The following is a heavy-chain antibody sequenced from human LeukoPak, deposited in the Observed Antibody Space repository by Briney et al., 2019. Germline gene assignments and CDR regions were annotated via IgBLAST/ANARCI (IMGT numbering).Heavy chain of an antibody. Sequence: SETLSLTCAVYGGSFSGYYWSWIRQPPGKGLELIGEINHSGSTNYNPSLKSRVTISVDTSKNQFSLKLSSVTAADTAVYYCARGFWSRKHYRYYYYMDVWGKGTTVTVSS. CDR1: GGSFSGYY. D-gene: IGHD3-3*01. CDR2: INHSGST. CDR3: ARGFWSRKHYRYYYYMDV. J-gene: IGHJ6*03. V-gene: IGHV4-34*01.